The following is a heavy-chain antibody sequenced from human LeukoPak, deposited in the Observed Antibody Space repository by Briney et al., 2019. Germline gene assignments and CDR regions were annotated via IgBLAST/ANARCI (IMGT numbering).Heavy chain of an antibody. CDR3: AQGFLGAFDI. CDR1: GFTFSNAW. J-gene: IGHJ3*02. V-gene: IGHV3-15*01. Sequence: GGSLRLSCAASGFTFSNAWMTWVRQAPGKGLEWVGGVRSRTDGGTTDYAAPVKGRFTISRDDSKNTLYLLMNSLKTEDTAVYYCAQGFLGAFDIWGQGTMVTVSS. D-gene: IGHD3-10*01. CDR2: VRSRTDGGTT.